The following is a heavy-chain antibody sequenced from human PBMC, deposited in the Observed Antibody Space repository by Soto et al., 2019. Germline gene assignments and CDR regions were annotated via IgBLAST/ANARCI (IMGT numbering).Heavy chain of an antibody. CDR3: ARGKGTYDILTGGLDY. D-gene: IGHD3-9*01. CDR2: IIPIFGTA. V-gene: IGHV1-69*12. CDR1: GGTFSSYA. Sequence: QVQLVQSGAEVKKPGSSVKVSCKAPGGTFSSYAISWVRQAPGQGLESMGGIIPIFGTANYAQKFQGRVTITADESTSTAYMELSSLRSKDTAVYYCARGKGTYDILTGGLDYWGQGTLVTVSS. J-gene: IGHJ4*02.